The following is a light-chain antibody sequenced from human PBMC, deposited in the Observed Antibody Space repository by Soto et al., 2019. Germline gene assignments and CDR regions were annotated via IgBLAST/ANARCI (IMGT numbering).Light chain of an antibody. CDR2: DAS. Sequence: ELVMTQSPATLSVSPGERATLSCRASQSVSSNLAWYQQKPGQPHRLLIYDASKRATGIPPRFSGTGSTTDFTLTISSLEPEDFAVYYCHQRGNGPPWTFGQGTKVDIK. V-gene: IGKV3-11*01. CDR3: HQRGNGPPWT. CDR1: QSVSSN. J-gene: IGKJ1*01.